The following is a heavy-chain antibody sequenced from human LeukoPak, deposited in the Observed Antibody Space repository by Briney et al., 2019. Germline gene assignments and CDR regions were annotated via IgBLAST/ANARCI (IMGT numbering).Heavy chain of an antibody. V-gene: IGHV1-18*01. CDR3: ATWGLHFDI. Sequence: ASVKVSCKASGYTFTSYGISWVRQAPGQGLEWMGWISAYNGNTNYAQKLQGRVTMTRDTSINTAYVELSRLTSDDTAVYFCATWGLHFDIWGQGTMVIVAS. CDR2: ISAYNGNT. CDR1: GYTFTSYG. D-gene: IGHD3-16*01. J-gene: IGHJ3*02.